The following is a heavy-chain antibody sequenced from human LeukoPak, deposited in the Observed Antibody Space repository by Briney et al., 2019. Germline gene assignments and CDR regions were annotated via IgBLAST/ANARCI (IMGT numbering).Heavy chain of an antibody. V-gene: IGHV3-7*01. CDR2: IKQDGSEK. CDR3: ARVAVGYCSSTSCYYFDY. J-gene: IGHJ4*02. D-gene: IGHD2-2*01. Sequence: PGRSLRLSCAASGFTFSNYWMHWVRQAPGKGLEWVATIKQDGSEKYYVDSVKGRFTISRDNAKNSLYLQMNSLRAEDTAVYYCARVAVGYCSSTSCYYFDYWGQGTLVTVSS. CDR1: GFTFSNYW.